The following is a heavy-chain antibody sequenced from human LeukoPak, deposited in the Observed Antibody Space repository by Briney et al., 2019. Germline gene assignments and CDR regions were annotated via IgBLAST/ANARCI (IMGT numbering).Heavy chain of an antibody. V-gene: IGHV3-23*01. CDR3: VKDSFILEGGVGSDDGFAV. CDR1: GFTFRKYG. J-gene: IGHJ3*01. Sequence: GGSLRLFCAASGFTFRKYGMRWLRQARGEGLEWVSVVGDSAETTHYADSVKGRYFISRDNSKNTVHLEMNSLRGEDKALYYCVKDSFILEGGVGSDDGFAVWGQGTMGTVSS. D-gene: IGHD3-3*01. CDR2: VGDSAETT.